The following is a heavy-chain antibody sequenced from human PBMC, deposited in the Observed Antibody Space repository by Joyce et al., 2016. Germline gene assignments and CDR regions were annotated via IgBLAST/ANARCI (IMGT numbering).Heavy chain of an antibody. Sequence: QVQLVQSGSEVKKPGASVEVSCKASGYIFTTYGISWVRQAPGQGFEWMGWISAHHGNTKYAQKFQGRVTITIDTSTSTAYMELESLRSDDTAVYYCARDIHYYNSSGYYWGAFDIWGQGTMVSVSS. V-gene: IGHV1-18*01. CDR1: GYIFTTYG. J-gene: IGHJ3*02. D-gene: IGHD3-22*01. CDR3: ARDIHYYNSSGYYWGAFDI. CDR2: ISAHHGNT.